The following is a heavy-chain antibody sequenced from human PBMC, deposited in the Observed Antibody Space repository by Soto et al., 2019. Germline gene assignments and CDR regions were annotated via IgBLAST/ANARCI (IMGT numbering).Heavy chain of an antibody. D-gene: IGHD2-15*01. Sequence: GGSLRLSCAASGFTFSDYYMSWIRQAPGKGLEWVSYISSSGSTIYYADSVKGRFTISRDNAKNSLYLQMNSLRAEDTAVYYCARLARSGRHRYYFDYWGQGTLVTVSS. CDR2: ISSSGSTI. V-gene: IGHV3-11*01. J-gene: IGHJ4*02. CDR3: ARLARSGRHRYYFDY. CDR1: GFTFSDYY.